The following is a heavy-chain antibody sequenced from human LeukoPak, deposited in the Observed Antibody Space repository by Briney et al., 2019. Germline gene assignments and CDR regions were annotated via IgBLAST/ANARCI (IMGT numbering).Heavy chain of an antibody. V-gene: IGHV1-18*01. CDR2: ISIYNGNT. CDR1: GYTFTNYG. J-gene: IGHJ5*02. CDR3: ARITYDFWSGYYMPDDP. Sequence: ASVKVSCKASGYTFTNYGISWVRQAPGQGLEWMGWISIYNGNTDYAQKLRGRVTMTTDTSPRTAYMELRSLRSDDTAVYYCARITYDFWSGYYMPDDPWGQGTLVTVSS. D-gene: IGHD3-3*01.